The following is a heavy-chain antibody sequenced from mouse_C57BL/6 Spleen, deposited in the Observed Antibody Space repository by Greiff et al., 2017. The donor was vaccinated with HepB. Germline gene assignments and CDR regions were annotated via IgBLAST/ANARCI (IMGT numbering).Heavy chain of an antibody. V-gene: IGHV3-6*01. CDR1: GYSITSGYY. CDR3: ARWDGYYGY. J-gene: IGHJ2*01. D-gene: IGHD2-3*01. CDR2: ISYDGSN. Sequence: EVKLEESGPGLVKPSQSLSLTCSVTGYSITSGYYWNWIRQFPGNKLEWMGYISYDGSNNYNPSLKNRISITRDTSKNQFFLKLNSVTTEDTATYYCARWDGYYGYWGQGTTLTVSS.